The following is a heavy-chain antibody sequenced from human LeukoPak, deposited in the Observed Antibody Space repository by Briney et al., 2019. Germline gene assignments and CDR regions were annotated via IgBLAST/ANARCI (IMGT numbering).Heavy chain of an antibody. D-gene: IGHD3-3*01. CDR3: ARGPITIFGVVITLDY. J-gene: IGHJ4*02. CDR1: GFTFSSYS. CDR2: ISSSSSYI. Sequence: GGSLRLSCAASGFTFSSYSMNWVRQAPGKGLEWVSSISSSSSYIYYADSVKGRFTISRDNSKNTLYLQMNSLRAEDTAVYYCARGPITIFGVVITLDYWGQGTLVTVSS. V-gene: IGHV3-21*01.